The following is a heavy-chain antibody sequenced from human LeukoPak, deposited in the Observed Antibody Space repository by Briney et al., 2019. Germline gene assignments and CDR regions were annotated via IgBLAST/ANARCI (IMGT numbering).Heavy chain of an antibody. CDR1: GGSFSGYY. D-gene: IGHD3-22*01. CDR3: ASAYDSSGYYGGDY. CDR2: INHSGST. V-gene: IGHV4-34*01. J-gene: IGHJ4*02. Sequence: SETLSLTCAVYGGSFSGYYWSWIRQPPGKGLEWIGEINHSGSTNYNPSLKSRVTISVDTSKNQLSLKLSSVTAADTAVYYCASAYDSSGYYGGDYWGQGTLVTVPS.